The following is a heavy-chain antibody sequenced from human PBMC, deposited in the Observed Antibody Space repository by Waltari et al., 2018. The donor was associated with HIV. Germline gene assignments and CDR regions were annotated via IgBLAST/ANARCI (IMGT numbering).Heavy chain of an antibody. CDR3: AKEKRYYYDTSAWGAFDI. Sequence: QVQLVESGGGVVQPGRSLRLSCAASGFTFSSYGMHWVRQAPGKGLGWVGIISYDGSNKCYGDSVKGRVTSSRGNSKNTLFRQMNSLRAEDTAVDYCAKEKRYYYDTSAWGAFDIWGQGTMVTVSS. J-gene: IGHJ3*02. CDR2: ISYDGSNK. V-gene: IGHV3-30*18. D-gene: IGHD3-22*01. CDR1: GFTFSSYG.